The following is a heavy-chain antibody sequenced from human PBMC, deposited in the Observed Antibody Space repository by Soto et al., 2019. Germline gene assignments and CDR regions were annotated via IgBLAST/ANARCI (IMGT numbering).Heavy chain of an antibody. CDR2: IYYSGST. CDR1: GGSVSSSSYY. V-gene: IGHV4-61*01. Sequence: SETLSVTCTVSGGSVSSSSYYWSLIRLPPREGLEWIAYIYYSGSTSYNPSLKSRVTISVDTSKNQFSLKLRSVTAADTAVYYCARTGYCSGGSCYPNWFDPWGQGTLVTVSS. J-gene: IGHJ5*02. CDR3: ARTGYCSGGSCYPNWFDP. D-gene: IGHD2-15*01.